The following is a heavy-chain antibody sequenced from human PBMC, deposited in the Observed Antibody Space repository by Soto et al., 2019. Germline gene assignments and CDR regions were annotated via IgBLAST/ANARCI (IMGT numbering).Heavy chain of an antibody. CDR2: IYYSGST. CDR1: GGSISSYY. D-gene: IGHD5-18*01. J-gene: IGHJ4*02. V-gene: IGHV4-59*01. Sequence: PSETLSLTCTVSGGSISSYYWSWIRQPPGKGLEWIGYIYYSGSTNYNPSLKSRVTISVDTSKNQFSLKLSSVTAADTAVYYCARDHPHSYGVYYFDYWGQGTPVTVPQ. CDR3: ARDHPHSYGVYYFDY.